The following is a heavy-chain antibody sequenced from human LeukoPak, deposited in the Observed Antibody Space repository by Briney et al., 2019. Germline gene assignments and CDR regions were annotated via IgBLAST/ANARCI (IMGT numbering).Heavy chain of an antibody. CDR2: ISGSGGST. CDR1: GFTFSSYG. Sequence: GGSLRLSCAASGFTFSSYGMSWVRQAPGKGLEWVSGISGSGGSTYYADSVKGRFTISRDNSKNTLYLQMNSLRAEDTAVYYCARVGPLPRNYWGQGTLVTVSS. J-gene: IGHJ4*02. CDR3: ARVGPLPRNY. V-gene: IGHV3-23*01. D-gene: IGHD3-16*01.